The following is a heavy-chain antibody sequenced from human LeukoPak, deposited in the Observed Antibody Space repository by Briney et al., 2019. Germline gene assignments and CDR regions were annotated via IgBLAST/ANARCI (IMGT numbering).Heavy chain of an antibody. J-gene: IGHJ6*02. CDR2: ISSSGSTI. CDR1: AFTFSDYY. Sequence: GGSLRLSCAASAFTFSDYYMSWIRQAPGEGREWVSYISSSGSTIYYADSVKGRFTISRDNAKNSLYLQMNSLRAEDTAVYYCASSGCSGGSCYLGSYYYYGMDVWGQGTTVTVSS. V-gene: IGHV3-11*01. D-gene: IGHD2-15*01. CDR3: ASSGCSGGSCYLGSYYYYGMDV.